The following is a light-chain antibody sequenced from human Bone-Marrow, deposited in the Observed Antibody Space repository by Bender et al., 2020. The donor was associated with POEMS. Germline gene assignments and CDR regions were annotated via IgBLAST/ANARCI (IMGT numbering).Light chain of an antibody. CDR2: SYS. V-gene: IGLV1-47*02. CDR1: SSNIGRYY. J-gene: IGLJ2*01. Sequence: QSVLSQPPSTSGTPGQRVTISCLGTSSNIGRYYVYWYQQLPGTAPKLLIHSYSERPSGVPDRFSGSKSGTSASLAISGLQPEDEADYYCSSYTGNDNFVIFGGGTKLTVL. CDR3: SSYTGNDNFVI.